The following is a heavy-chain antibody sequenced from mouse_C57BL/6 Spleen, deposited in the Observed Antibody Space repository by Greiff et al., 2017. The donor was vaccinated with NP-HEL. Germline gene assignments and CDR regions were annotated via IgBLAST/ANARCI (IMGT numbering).Heavy chain of an antibody. V-gene: IGHV1-62-3*01. J-gene: IGHJ3*01. CDR2: IDPNSGGT. CDR1: GYTFTSYW. D-gene: IGHD2-5*01. Sequence: VQLQQPGAELVKPGASVKLSCKASGYTFTSYWMHWVKQRPGRGLEWIGRIDPNSGGTKYNEKFKSKATLTVDKSSSTAYMELRSLTSEDSAVYYCTTGHYSNFDYWGQGTLVTVSA. CDR3: TTGHYSNFDY.